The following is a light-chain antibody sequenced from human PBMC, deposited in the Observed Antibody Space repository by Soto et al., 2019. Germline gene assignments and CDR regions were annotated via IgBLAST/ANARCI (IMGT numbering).Light chain of an antibody. Sequence: EIVLTQSPGTLSLSPGERATLSCRASQSVSSTYLAWYQQNPGQAPRLLIYGASSRATGIPDRVSGSGSGTDFTLTISRLEPEDVAGYFCQQYGSASYTFGQGTKLELK. CDR2: GAS. V-gene: IGKV3-20*01. CDR3: QQYGSASYT. CDR1: QSVSSTY. J-gene: IGKJ2*01.